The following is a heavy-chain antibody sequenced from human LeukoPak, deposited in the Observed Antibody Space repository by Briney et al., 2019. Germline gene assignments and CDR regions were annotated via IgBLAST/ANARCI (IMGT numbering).Heavy chain of an antibody. J-gene: IGHJ6*03. V-gene: IGHV3-21*01. CDR3: ARDLDTAMVYYYYYYYYMDV. Sequence: GGSLRLSCAASGFSFSTYAINWVRQAPGKGLEWVSSISSSSSYIYYADSVKGRFTISRDNAKNSLYLQMNSLRAEDTAVYYCARDLDTAMVYYYYYYYYMDVWGKGTTVTVSS. CDR1: GFSFSTYA. D-gene: IGHD5-18*01. CDR2: ISSSSSYI.